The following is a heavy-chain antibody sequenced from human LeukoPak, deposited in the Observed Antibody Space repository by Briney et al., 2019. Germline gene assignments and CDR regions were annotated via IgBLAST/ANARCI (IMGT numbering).Heavy chain of an antibody. V-gene: IGHV3-73*01. Sequence: GGSLRPSCAASGFTFSGSAMHWVRQASGKGLEWVGRIRSKANSYATAYAASVKGRFTISRDDSKNTAYLQMNSLKTEDTAVYYCTTLGIAAADLDYWGQGTLVTVSS. D-gene: IGHD6-13*01. J-gene: IGHJ4*02. CDR3: TTLGIAAADLDY. CDR1: GFTFSGSA. CDR2: IRSKANSYAT.